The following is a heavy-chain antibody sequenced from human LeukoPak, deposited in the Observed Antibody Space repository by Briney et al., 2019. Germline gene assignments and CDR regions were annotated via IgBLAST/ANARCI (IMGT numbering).Heavy chain of an antibody. CDR2: TSYDGINK. J-gene: IGHJ4*02. D-gene: IGHD6-19*01. V-gene: IGHV3-30*18. CDR3: AKTTLAVAGNFDY. CDR1: GFTFSSYG. Sequence: QPGGSLRLSCAASGFTFSSYGMHWVRQAPGKGLECVAFTSYDGINKYYVDSVKGRFTISRDNSKNTLYLQMNSLRPEDTAVYFCAKTTLAVAGNFDYWGQGTLVTVSS.